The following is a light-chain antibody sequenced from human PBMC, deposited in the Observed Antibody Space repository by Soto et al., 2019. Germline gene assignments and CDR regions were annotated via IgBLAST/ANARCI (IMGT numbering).Light chain of an antibody. J-gene: IGKJ1*01. CDR3: QQSYSTPPWT. CDR2: AES. CDR1: QGISYY. V-gene: IGKV1-39*01. Sequence: DIQLTQSPSFQSASVGDRVTITCRASQGISYYLSWYQQKPGKAPTLLIYAESSLQSGVPSRFSGSGSGTDFTLTISSLQPEDFATYYGQQSYSTPPWTFGQGTKVEI.